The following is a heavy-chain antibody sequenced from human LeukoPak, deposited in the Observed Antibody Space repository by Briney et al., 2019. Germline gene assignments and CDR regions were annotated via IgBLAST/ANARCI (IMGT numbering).Heavy chain of an antibody. J-gene: IGHJ4*01. Sequence: GGSLRLSCATSGFTFSTYAMTWVRQAPGKGLEWVSAIDIYSAKTNYADSVKGRFTISSDNSKNTLYLQMNSLRGEDTAIYYCARDWKADFWGHGTLVTVSS. CDR3: ARDWKADF. CDR2: IDIYSAKT. D-gene: IGHD1-1*01. CDR1: GFTFSTYA. V-gene: IGHV3-23*01.